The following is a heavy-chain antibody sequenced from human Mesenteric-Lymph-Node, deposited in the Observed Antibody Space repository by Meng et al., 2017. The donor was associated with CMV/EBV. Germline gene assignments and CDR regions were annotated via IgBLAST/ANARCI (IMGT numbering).Heavy chain of an antibody. J-gene: IGHJ6*02. V-gene: IGHV3-30*02. Sequence: GGSLRLSCVASGFTFSSYGMHWVRQAPGKGLEWVAFIRYDGSNKYYADSVKGRFTISRDNSKNTLYLQMNSLRAEDTAVYYCATCEGAGLYYYYGMDVWGQGTTVTVSS. CDR3: ATCEGAGLYYYYGMDV. D-gene: IGHD1-14*01. CDR2: IRYDGSNK. CDR1: GFTFSSYG.